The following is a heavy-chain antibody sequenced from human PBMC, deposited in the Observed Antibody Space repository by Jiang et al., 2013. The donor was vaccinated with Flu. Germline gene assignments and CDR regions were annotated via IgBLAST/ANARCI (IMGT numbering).Heavy chain of an antibody. CDR1: GYTFTGQY. D-gene: IGHD2-21*02. V-gene: IGHV1-46*01. J-gene: IGHJ4*02. Sequence: KPGASLKVSCKASGYTFTGQYMHWVRQAPGQGLEWMGIINPSGGSTSYAQKFQGRVTMTRDTSTSTVYMELSSLRSEDTAVYYCASSYCGGDCYSWGGFDYWGQGTLVTVSS. CDR2: INPSGGST. CDR3: ASSYCGGDCYSWGGFDY.